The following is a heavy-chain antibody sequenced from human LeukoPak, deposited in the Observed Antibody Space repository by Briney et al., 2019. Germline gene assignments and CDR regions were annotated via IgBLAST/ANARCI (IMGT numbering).Heavy chain of an antibody. CDR2: ISSSGRT. V-gene: IGHV4-30-4*02. D-gene: IGHD3-10*01. Sequence: PSETLSLTCTVSGGSISSGDYYWSWIRQPPGKGLEWIGYISSSGRTYYNPSLKSRITVSIDTAKNHFSLKLRSVTAADTAVYYCARSYGSGNYFDYWGQGTLVTVSS. CDR1: GGSISSGDYY. CDR3: ARSYGSGNYFDY. J-gene: IGHJ4*02.